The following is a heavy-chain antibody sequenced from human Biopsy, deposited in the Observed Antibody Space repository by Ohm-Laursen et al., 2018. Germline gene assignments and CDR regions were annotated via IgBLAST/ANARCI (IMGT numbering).Heavy chain of an antibody. D-gene: IGHD2-15*01. Sequence: GTLSLTCSVFGKTFSDYQWSWIRQPSGKGLEWIGQINQAGTTNYNPSLKSRVSISADASKYEFSLRLTSVTAADTAVYLCGNEVHGRDYWGLGAQVTVSS. V-gene: IGHV4-34*08. CDR2: INQAGTT. CDR3: GNEVHGRDY. CDR1: GKTFSDYQ. J-gene: IGHJ4*02.